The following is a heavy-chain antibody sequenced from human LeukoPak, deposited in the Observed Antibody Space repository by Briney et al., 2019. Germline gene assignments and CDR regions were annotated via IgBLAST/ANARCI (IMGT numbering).Heavy chain of an antibody. CDR2: INPNSGNT. D-gene: IGHD2-2*01. CDR1: GYTFTSYY. J-gene: IGHJ4*02. V-gene: IGHV1-8*02. CDR3: AREGQDCSSTSCYFRL. Sequence: ASVKVSCKASGYTFTSYYMHWVRQAPGQGLEWMGIINPNSGNTGYAQKFQGRVTMTRNTSISTAYMELSSLRSEDTAVYYCAREGQDCSSTSCYFRLWGQGTLVTVSS.